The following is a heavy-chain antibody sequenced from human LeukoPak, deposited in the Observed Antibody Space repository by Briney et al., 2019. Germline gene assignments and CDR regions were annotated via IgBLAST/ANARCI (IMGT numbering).Heavy chain of an antibody. CDR1: GGSISSSSYY. J-gene: IGHJ3*02. CDR2: IYYSGST. D-gene: IGHD3-22*01. Sequence: SETLSLTCTVSGGSISSSSYYWGWIRQPPGKGLEWIGSIYYSGSTYYNPSLKSRVTISVDTSKNQFSLKLSSVTAADTAVYYCARDLRITMIVVVKRRGAFDIWGQGTMVTVSS. V-gene: IGHV4-39*07. CDR3: ARDLRITMIVVVKRRGAFDI.